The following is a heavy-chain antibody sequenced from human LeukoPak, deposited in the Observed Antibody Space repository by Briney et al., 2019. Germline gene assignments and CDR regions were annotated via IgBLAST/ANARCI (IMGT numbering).Heavy chain of an antibody. CDR3: AREYTLYRSGWFLDY. V-gene: IGHV4-30-2*01. J-gene: IGHJ4*02. CDR2: IYHSGST. Sequence: SQTLSLTCTVSGGSISSGGYYWSWIRQPPGKGLEWIGYIYHSGSTYYNPSLKSRVTISVDRSKNQFSLKLSSVTAADTAVYYCAREYTLYRSGWFLDYWGQGTVVAVSS. D-gene: IGHD6-19*01. CDR1: GGSISSGGYY.